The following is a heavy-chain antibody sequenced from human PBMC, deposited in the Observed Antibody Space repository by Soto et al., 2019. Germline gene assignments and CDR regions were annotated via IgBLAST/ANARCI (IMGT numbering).Heavy chain of an antibody. CDR2: INHSGST. CDR3: ARGDFREDY. J-gene: IGHJ4*02. V-gene: IGHV4-34*01. Sequence: KASETLSLTCAVYGGSFSGYYWSWIRQPPGKGLEWIGEINHSGSTNYNPSLKSRVTISVDTSKNQFSLKLSSVTAADTAVYYCARGDFREDYWGQGTLVTVSS. CDR1: GGSFSGYY.